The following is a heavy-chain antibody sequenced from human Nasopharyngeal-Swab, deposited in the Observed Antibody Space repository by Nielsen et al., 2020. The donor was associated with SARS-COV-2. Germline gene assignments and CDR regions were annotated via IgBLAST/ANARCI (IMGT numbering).Heavy chain of an antibody. Sequence: GESLKISCAASGFTFSSYSMNWVRQAPGKGLEWVSYISSSGSTIYYADSVKGRFTISRDNAKNSLYLQMNSLRDEDTAVYYCARDRLAARPYYYYYYMDVWGKGTTVTVSS. D-gene: IGHD6-6*01. CDR2: ISSSGSTI. CDR1: GFTFSSYS. CDR3: ARDRLAARPYYYYYYMDV. J-gene: IGHJ6*03. V-gene: IGHV3-48*02.